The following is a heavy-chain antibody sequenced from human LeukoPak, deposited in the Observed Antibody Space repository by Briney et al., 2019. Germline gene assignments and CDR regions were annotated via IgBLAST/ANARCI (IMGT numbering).Heavy chain of an antibody. CDR1: VFTVSSYW. V-gene: IGHV3-7*01. CDR2: IKQDGSEK. D-gene: IGHD3-10*01. CDR3: ARSYRHYYGSGSYPY. Sequence: GGSLRLSCAASVFTVSSYWMSWVRQAPGKGLEWVANIKQDGSEKYYVDSVKGRFTISRDNAKNSLYLQMNSLRAEDTAVYYCARSYRHYYGSGSYPYWGHGTLVTVSS. J-gene: IGHJ4*01.